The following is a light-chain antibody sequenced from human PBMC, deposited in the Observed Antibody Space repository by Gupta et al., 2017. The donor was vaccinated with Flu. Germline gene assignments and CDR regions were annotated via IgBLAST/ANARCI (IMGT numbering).Light chain of an antibody. V-gene: IGKV3-15*01. CDR1: QSVGSN. J-gene: IGKJ2*01. Sequence: EVVMTQSPATLSVALGERATLSCRASQSVGSNLAWYQQKPGQAPRLLIFGASVRAANVPATFSGRGYGADFTLTISSGQSEDSALYYCQQDEDWPPYTFGQGTTLEI. CDR2: GAS. CDR3: QQDEDWPPYT.